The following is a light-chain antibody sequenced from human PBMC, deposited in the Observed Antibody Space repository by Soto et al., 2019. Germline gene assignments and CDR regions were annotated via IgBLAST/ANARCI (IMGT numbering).Light chain of an antibody. Sequence: EIVLTQSPGTLSLSPGERATLSCRASQSVSSSYLAWYQQKPGQAPRLLIYGASSRATGSPDRFSGGGSGTDFTLTIRRLEPEDFAVYYCKQYGYSPITFGQGTRLEIK. J-gene: IGKJ5*01. V-gene: IGKV3-20*01. CDR1: QSVSSSY. CDR2: GAS. CDR3: KQYGYSPIT.